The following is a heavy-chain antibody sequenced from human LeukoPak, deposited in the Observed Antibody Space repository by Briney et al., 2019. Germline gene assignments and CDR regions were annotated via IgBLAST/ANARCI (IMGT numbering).Heavy chain of an antibody. CDR3: AKRGDCSGTCTYDY. D-gene: IGHD2-2*01. CDR2: VGGSGVNT. V-gene: IGHV3-23*01. J-gene: IGHJ4*02. CDR1: GFTFSNYA. Sequence: GGSLRLSCAASGFTFSNYAIHWVRQAPGKGLEWVSIVGGSGVNTYYADSVKGRFTISRDNSKNTVYLQMNSLRAEDTAVYYCAKRGDCSGTCTYDYWGQGTLVTVSS.